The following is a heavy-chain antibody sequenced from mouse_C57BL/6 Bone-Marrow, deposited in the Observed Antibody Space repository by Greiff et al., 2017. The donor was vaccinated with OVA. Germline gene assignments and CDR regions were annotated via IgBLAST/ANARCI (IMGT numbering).Heavy chain of an antibody. V-gene: IGHV2-2*01. CDR1: GFSLTSYG. CDR3: ARESSSPYYGSSYYFDY. Sequence: VMLVESGPGLVQPSQSLSITCTVSGFSLTSYGVHWVRQSPGKGLEWLGVIWSGGSTDYNAAFISRLSISKDNSKSQVFFKMNSLQADDTAIYYCARESSSPYYGSSYYFDYWGQGTTLTVSS. D-gene: IGHD1-1*01. J-gene: IGHJ2*01. CDR2: IWSGGST.